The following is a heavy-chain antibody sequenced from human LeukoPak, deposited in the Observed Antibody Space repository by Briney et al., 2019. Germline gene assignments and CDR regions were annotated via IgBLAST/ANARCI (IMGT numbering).Heavy chain of an antibody. J-gene: IGHJ6*03. CDR3: ARPSYSSSWYTQSFLSDYYMDV. CDR1: GFTFSSYS. Sequence: GGSLRLSCAASGFTFSSYSMNWVRQAPGKGLEWVSSISSSSSYIYYADSVKGRFTISRDNAKNSLYLQMNSLRAEDTAVYYCARPSYSSSWYTQSFLSDYYMDVWGKGTTVTVSS. D-gene: IGHD6-13*01. V-gene: IGHV3-21*01. CDR2: ISSSSSYI.